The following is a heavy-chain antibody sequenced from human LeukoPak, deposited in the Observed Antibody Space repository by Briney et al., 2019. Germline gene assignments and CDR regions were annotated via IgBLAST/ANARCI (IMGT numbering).Heavy chain of an antibody. CDR3: ARLGELLVNPFDY. D-gene: IGHD1-26*01. J-gene: IGHJ4*02. Sequence: GESLKISCKGSGYSFTKYWIGWVRQMPGKGLEWMGIIYPGDSDTRYSPSFQGQVTISADKSISTAYLQWSSLKASDTAIYYCARLGELLVNPFDYWGQGTLVTVSS. V-gene: IGHV5-51*01. CDR1: GYSFTKYW. CDR2: IYPGDSDT.